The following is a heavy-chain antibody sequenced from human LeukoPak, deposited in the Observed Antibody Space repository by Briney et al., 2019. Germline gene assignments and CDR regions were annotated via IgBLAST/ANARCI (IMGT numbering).Heavy chain of an antibody. CDR3: AKDSGGGVYYFDY. Sequence: PGGSLRLSCAASGFTFSSYAMSWVRQAPGEGLEWVSAISGSGGSTYYADSVKGRFTISRDNSKNTLYLQMNSLRAEDTAVYYCAKDSGGGVYYFDYWGQGTLVTVSS. V-gene: IGHV3-23*01. CDR1: GFTFSSYA. CDR2: ISGSGGST. D-gene: IGHD2-8*02. J-gene: IGHJ4*02.